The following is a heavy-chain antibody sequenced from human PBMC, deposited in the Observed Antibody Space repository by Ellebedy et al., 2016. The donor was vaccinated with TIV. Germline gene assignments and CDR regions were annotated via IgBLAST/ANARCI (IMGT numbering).Heavy chain of an antibody. V-gene: IGHV3-20*04. D-gene: IGHD2-15*01. CDR1: GFTFDDYG. J-gene: IGHJ3*02. CDR3: ARPYCSGGSCSAFDI. CDR2: INWNGGST. Sequence: GESLKISCAASGFTFDDYGMSWVRQAPGKGLEWVSGINWNGGSTGYADSVKGRFTISRDNAKNTLYLQMNSLRVEDTAVYYCARPYCSGGSCSAFDIWGQGTMVTVSS.